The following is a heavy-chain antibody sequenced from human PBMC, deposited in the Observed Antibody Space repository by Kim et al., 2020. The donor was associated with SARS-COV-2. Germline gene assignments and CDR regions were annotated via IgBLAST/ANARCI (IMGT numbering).Heavy chain of an antibody. D-gene: IGHD3-10*01. V-gene: IGHV1-46*01. Sequence: QKFQGRVTMTRDTSTGTVYMGLSSLRSEDTAMYYCARNLYSYGSKGWFDAWGQGTLVTVAS. J-gene: IGHJ5*02. CDR3: ARNLYSYGSKGWFDA.